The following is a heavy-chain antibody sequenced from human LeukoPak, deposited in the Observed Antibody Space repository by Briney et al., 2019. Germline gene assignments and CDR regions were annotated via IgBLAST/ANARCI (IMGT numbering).Heavy chain of an antibody. CDR2: INPNSGGT. CDR3: AREHSSSPSEFDY. CDR1: GYTFTGYY. Sequence: AASVKVSCTASGYTFTGYYMHWVRQAPGQGLEWMGWINPNSGGTNYAQKFQGRVTMTRDTSISTAYMELSRLRSDDTAVYYCAREHSSSPSEFDYWGQGTLVTVSS. J-gene: IGHJ4*02. D-gene: IGHD6-6*01. V-gene: IGHV1-2*02.